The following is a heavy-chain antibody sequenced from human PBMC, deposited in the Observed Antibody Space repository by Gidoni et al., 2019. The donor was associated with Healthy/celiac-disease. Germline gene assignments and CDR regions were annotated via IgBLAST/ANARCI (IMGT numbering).Heavy chain of an antibody. CDR3: ARDFRSQYSSGWSNWFDP. Sequence: QVQLVQSGAEVKKPGSSVKVSCTASGGTFSSDAISWVRQAPGQGLEWMGRIIPILGIANYAQKFQGRVTITADKSTSTAYMELSSLRSEDTAVYYCARDFRSQYSSGWSNWFDPWGQGTLVTVSS. CDR2: IIPILGIA. J-gene: IGHJ5*02. CDR1: GGTFSSDA. V-gene: IGHV1-69*04. D-gene: IGHD6-19*01.